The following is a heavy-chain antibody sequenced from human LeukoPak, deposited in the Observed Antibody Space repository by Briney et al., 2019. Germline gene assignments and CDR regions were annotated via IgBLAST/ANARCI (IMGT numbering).Heavy chain of an antibody. J-gene: IGHJ4*02. CDR3: AKSGARWSHFDY. V-gene: IGHV3-23*01. CDR1: GFTLINYA. D-gene: IGHD3-3*01. Sequence: GGSLRLSCAASGFTLINYAMNWVRQAPGKGLEWVGDIYNNGDNTYYTDSVKGRFTISRDNSKNTLYLQMNSLRAEDTALYYCAKSGARWSHFDYWGQGTLVTVSS. CDR2: IYNNGDNT.